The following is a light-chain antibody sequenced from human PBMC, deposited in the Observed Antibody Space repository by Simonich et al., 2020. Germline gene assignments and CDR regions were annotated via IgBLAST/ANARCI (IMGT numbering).Light chain of an antibody. CDR1: QSVLYSSNHKNY. V-gene: IGKV4-1*01. J-gene: IGKJ2*01. CDR3: QQYYSTPYT. CDR2: WAS. Sequence: DIVMTQSPDSLAVSLGERATINCKSSQSVLYSSNHKNYLAWYQQKPGQPPKTRIYWASTRESVVPDRFSGSGSGTDFTLTISSLQAEDVAVYYCQQYYSTPYTFGQGTKLEIK.